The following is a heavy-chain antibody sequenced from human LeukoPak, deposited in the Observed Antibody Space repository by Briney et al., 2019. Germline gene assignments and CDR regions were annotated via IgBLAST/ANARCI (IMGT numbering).Heavy chain of an antibody. CDR3: AKDRRYCTNGVCFGDY. V-gene: IGHV3-23*01. J-gene: IGHJ4*02. Sequence: GGSLRLSCAASGFTFSSYAMSWVRQAPGKGLEWVSAISGSGGSTYYADSVKGRFTISRDNSKNTLYLQMNSLRAEDTAVYYCAKDRRYCTNGVCFGDYWGQGTLVTVSS. D-gene: IGHD2-8*01. CDR2: ISGSGGST. CDR1: GFTFSSYA.